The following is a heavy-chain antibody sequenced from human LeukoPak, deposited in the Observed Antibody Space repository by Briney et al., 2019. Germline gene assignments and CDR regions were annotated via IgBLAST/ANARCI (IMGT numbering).Heavy chain of an antibody. V-gene: IGHV4-59*01. D-gene: IGHD2-21*01. CDR3: ASTRLTSGHIDIYYFDS. Sequence: SEAPSLTCTVSSVTITNYYWSWLRHSPGKGLEWIGYICYSGSTNYNASLRRRATISVDSSKNQFSLKLNSVTAADSAVYYCASTRLTSGHIDIYYFDSWGQGTLVTVSS. CDR2: ICYSGST. J-gene: IGHJ4*02. CDR1: SVTITNYY.